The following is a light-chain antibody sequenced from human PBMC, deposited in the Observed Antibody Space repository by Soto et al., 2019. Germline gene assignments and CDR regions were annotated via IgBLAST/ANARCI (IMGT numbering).Light chain of an antibody. J-gene: IGKJ2*01. Sequence: DIQMTQSPSTLSASVGDRVTITCRASQRFSTWLAWYQQKPGKAPRLLIYDASSLEGGVPSRFSGRGSGTEFNRTISGLQPDDFATYYCQQYNSSPYTFCQGNKREIK. CDR1: QRFSTW. CDR2: DAS. V-gene: IGKV1-5*01. CDR3: QQYNSSPYT.